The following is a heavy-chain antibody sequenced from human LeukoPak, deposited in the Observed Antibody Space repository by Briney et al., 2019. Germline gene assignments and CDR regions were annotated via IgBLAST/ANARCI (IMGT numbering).Heavy chain of an antibody. V-gene: IGHV4-59*08. D-gene: IGHD4-23*01. CDR1: GGSISSYY. CDR3: ARQIPYLGGYYDYYYGMDV. Sequence: SETLSLTCTVSGGSISSYYWSWIRQPPGKGLEWIGYIYYSGSTNYNPSLKSRVTISVDTSKNQFSLKLSSVTAADTAAYYCARQIPYLGGYYDYYYGMDVWGQGTTVTVSS. J-gene: IGHJ6*02. CDR2: IYYSGST.